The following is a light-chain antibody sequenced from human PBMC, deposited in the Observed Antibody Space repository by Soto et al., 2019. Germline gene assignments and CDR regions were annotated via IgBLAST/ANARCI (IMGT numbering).Light chain of an antibody. CDR3: SSYTRSTTLVV. J-gene: IGLJ2*01. V-gene: IGLV2-14*03. Sequence: QSALTQPASVSGSPGQSITISCTGTSSDVGSHNYVSWYQQHPGKTPTLMIYEVSHRPSGVSHRFSGSKSGNTASLTISGLQAEDEADYYCSSYTRSTTLVVFGGGTKVTVL. CDR2: EVS. CDR1: SSDVGSHNY.